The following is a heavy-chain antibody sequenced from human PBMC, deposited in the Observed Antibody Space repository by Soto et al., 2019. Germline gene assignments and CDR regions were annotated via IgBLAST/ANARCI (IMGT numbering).Heavy chain of an antibody. D-gene: IGHD2-15*01. J-gene: IGHJ6*02. Sequence: LSLTCTVSGGSVSSGSYYWSWIRQPPGKGLEWIGYIYYSGSTNYNPSLKSRVTISVDTSKNQFSLKLSSVTAADTAVYYCARVGSPRGNYYCGMDVWGQGTTVTVSS. CDR1: GGSVSSGSYY. V-gene: IGHV4-61*01. CDR3: ARVGSPRGNYYCGMDV. CDR2: IYYSGST.